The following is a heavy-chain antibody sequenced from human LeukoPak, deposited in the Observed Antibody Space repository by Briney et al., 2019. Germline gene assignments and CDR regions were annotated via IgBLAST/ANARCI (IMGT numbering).Heavy chain of an antibody. Sequence: PGGSLRLSCTVSGFTFSTAWMSRVRPAPGMGLEWVGRLKSKTDGGAINYAAPVRGRFTISRDDSKDTLYLQMNSLKTEDTALYYCCTVRDSGDIYYPFDYWGQGTLVTVSS. CDR3: CTVRDSGDIYYPFDY. CDR1: GFTFSTAW. D-gene: IGHD2-21*02. J-gene: IGHJ4*02. CDR2: LKSKTDGGAI. V-gene: IGHV3-15*06.